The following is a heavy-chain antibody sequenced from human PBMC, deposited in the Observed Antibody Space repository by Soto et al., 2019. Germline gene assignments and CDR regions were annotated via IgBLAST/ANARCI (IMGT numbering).Heavy chain of an antibody. V-gene: IGHV3-11*06. D-gene: IGHD1-1*01. CDR2: ISGSSSYT. CDR3: ARVLGPNMVQLERNYYYGMDV. CDR1: GFTFSDYY. Sequence: PGGSLRLSCAASGFTFSDYYMSWIRQAPGKGLEWVSYISGSSSYTNYADSVKGRFTISRDNAKNSLYLQMNSLRAEDTAVYYCARVLGPNMVQLERNYYYGMDVWGQGTTVTVSS. J-gene: IGHJ6*02.